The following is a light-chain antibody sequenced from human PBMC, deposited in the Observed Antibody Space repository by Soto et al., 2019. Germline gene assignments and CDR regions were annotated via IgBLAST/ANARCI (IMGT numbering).Light chain of an antibody. CDR1: SSDVGGYNY. CDR3: NSYTTNSTRYA. J-gene: IGLJ1*01. Sequence: QSALTQPASVSGSPGQSITISCTGTSSDVGGYNYVSWYQQHPGKAPKLMIYEVSYRPSGVSDRFSGSKSGNTASLTISGLQAEDEADYYCNSYTTNSTRYAFGTGTKLTVL. V-gene: IGLV2-14*01. CDR2: EVS.